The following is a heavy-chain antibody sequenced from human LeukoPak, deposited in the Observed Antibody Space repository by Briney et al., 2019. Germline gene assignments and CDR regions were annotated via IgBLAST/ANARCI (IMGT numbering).Heavy chain of an antibody. CDR2: IYYSGST. CDR1: GGSISSYC. D-gene: IGHD5-24*01. J-gene: IGHJ4*02. Sequence: SETLSLTCTVSGGSISSYCWSWIRQPPGKGLEWIGYIYYSGSTNYNPSLKSRVTISVDTSKNQFSLKLSSVTAADTAVYYCARRDGYKKYYFDYWGQGTLVTVSS. V-gene: IGHV4-59*01. CDR3: ARRDGYKKYYFDY.